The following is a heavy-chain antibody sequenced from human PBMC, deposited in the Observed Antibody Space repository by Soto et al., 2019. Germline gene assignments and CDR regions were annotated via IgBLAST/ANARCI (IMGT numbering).Heavy chain of an antibody. D-gene: IGHD6-13*01. CDR3: VSAGSSSSWDYYYYYYMDV. Sequence: SETLSLTCAVYGGSFSGYYWSWIRQPPGKGLEWIGEINHSGSTNYNPSLKSRVTISVDTSKNQFSLKLSSVTAADTAVYYCVSAGSSSSWDYYYYYYMDVWGKGTTVTVSS. J-gene: IGHJ6*03. CDR1: GGSFSGYY. CDR2: INHSGST. V-gene: IGHV4-34*01.